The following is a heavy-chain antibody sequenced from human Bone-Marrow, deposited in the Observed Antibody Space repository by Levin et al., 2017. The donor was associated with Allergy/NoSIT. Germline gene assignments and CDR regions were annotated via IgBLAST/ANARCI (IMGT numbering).Heavy chain of an antibody. J-gene: IGHJ6*02. D-gene: IGHD2-21*01. Sequence: GESLKISCTASGFTLTDYNMHWVRQAPGKSLEWISYISSSGSVIYYADSVKGRFTISRDDAQNSVSLQMNSLGVEDTAVYFCARDNIVSANSFYYYGLDVWGPGAMVAVSS. CDR1: GFTLTDYN. CDR3: ARDNIVSANSFYYYGLDV. CDR2: ISSSGSVI. V-gene: IGHV3-48*04.